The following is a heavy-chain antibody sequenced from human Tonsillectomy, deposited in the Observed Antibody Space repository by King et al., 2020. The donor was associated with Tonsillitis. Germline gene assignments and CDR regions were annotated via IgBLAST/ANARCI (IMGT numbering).Heavy chain of an antibody. D-gene: IGHD1-14*01. CDR1: GITVSGNY. V-gene: IGHV3-66*01. CDR2: IQSGGTT. CDR3: ARGPNRDT. Sequence: VQLVESGGGLVEPGGSLRLSCAVSGITVSGNYMNWVRQAPGKGLEWVSIIQSGGTTYYADSVKGRFTISRDNSKNTVFLQMNSLRGEDTAVYYCARGPNRDTWGQGTLVSGSS. J-gene: IGHJ5*02.